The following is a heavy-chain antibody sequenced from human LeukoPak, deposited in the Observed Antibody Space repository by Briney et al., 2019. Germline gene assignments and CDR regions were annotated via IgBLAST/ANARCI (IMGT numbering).Heavy chain of an antibody. D-gene: IGHD3-3*01. CDR1: GYTFTSYG. CDR3: ARVKPYYDFWSGYSYYYYYMDV. CDR2: ISAYNGNT. Sequence: EASVKVSCKASGYTFTSYGISWVRQAPGQGLEWMGWISAYNGNTNYAQKLQGRVTMTTDTSTSTAYMELRSLRSDDTAVYYCARVKPYYDFWSGYSYYYYYMDVWGKGTTVTVSS. J-gene: IGHJ6*03. V-gene: IGHV1-18*01.